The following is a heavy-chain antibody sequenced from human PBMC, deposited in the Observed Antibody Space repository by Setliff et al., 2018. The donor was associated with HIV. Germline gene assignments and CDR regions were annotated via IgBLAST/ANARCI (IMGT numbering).Heavy chain of an antibody. Sequence: GGSLRLSCAASGFSFSSYGMHWVRQAPGKGREWVAVIWYDGSNKYYADSVKGRFTISRDNVKNTLYLQMNSLRAEDTAVYYCARDLYPLTTRYSFDYWGQGTLVTVSS. V-gene: IGHV3-33*01. CDR3: ARDLYPLTTRYSFDY. J-gene: IGHJ4*02. CDR1: GFSFSSYG. D-gene: IGHD4-17*01. CDR2: IWYDGSNK.